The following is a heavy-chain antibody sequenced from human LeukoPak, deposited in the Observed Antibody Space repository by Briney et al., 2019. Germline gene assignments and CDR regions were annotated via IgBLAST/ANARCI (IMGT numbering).Heavy chain of an antibody. CDR1: GFTFSNSW. D-gene: IGHD2-15*01. CDR2: IKKTGSET. J-gene: IGHJ4*02. V-gene: IGHV3-7*01. Sequence: GGSLRLPCAASGFTFSNSWMSWVRQAPGKGLEWVAYIKKTGSETYYVDSVKGRFTITRDNARNSLFLQMNSLRAEDTAVYYCAREDGYCSGGNCYSYFDSWGQGTLVTVSS. CDR3: AREDGYCSGGNCYSYFDS.